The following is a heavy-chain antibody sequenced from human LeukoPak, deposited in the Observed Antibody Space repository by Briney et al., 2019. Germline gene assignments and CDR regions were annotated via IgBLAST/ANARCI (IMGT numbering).Heavy chain of an antibody. J-gene: IGHJ4*02. V-gene: IGHV3-30*01. CDR1: GFTFSSYA. Sequence: PGGSLRLSCAASGFTFSSYAMHWVRQAPGKGLEWVAVISYDGSNKYYADSVKGRFTISRDNSKNTLYLQMNSLRAEDTAVYYCARDILFGSSWSTQDYWGQGTLVTVSS. CDR2: ISYDGSNK. CDR3: ARDILFGSSWSTQDY. D-gene: IGHD6-13*01.